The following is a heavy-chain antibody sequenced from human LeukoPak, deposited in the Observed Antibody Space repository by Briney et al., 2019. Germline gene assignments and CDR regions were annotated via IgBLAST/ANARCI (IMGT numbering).Heavy chain of an antibody. CDR2: FASDDNR. CDR1: GFSISSYY. D-gene: IGHD2-2*01. Sequence: PGGSLRLSCAASGFSISSYYMHWVRQAPGKGLEWVSRFASDDNRVYADSVKGRFTISRDNAKNTLYLQMNSLRADDTAVYYCARDSTHRRLDPWGQGTLVTVSS. CDR3: ARDSTHRRLDP. V-gene: IGHV3-74*01. J-gene: IGHJ5*02.